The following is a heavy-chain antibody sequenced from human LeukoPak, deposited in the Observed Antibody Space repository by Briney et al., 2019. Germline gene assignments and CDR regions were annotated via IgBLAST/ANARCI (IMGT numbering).Heavy chain of an antibody. D-gene: IGHD3-22*01. CDR1: GGSISSGSYY. CDR2: IYTSGST. CDR3: ARGTITMIVGNWFDP. Sequence: SETLSLTCTVSGGSISSGSYYWSWIRQPAGKGLEWIGRIYTSGSTNYNPSLKSRVTISVDTSKNQFSLKLSSVTAADTAVYYCARGTITMIVGNWFDPWGQGTLVTVSS. V-gene: IGHV4-61*02. J-gene: IGHJ5*02.